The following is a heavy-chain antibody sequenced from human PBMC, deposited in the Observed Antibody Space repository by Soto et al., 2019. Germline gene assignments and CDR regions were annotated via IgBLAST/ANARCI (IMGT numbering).Heavy chain of an antibody. CDR1: GDSISSSNYF. D-gene: IGHD3-10*01. J-gene: IGHJ4*02. CDR3: ARTTLLLWFGEPGVGYFDY. V-gene: IGHV4-39*07. Sequence: PSETLSLTCTVSGDSISSSNYFWGWIRQPPGKGLEWIGTIFYSGSTYYNPSLKSRVTISVDTSKNQFSLRLISVTAADTAVYYCARTTLLLWFGEPGVGYFDYWGQGTLVTVSS. CDR2: IFYSGST.